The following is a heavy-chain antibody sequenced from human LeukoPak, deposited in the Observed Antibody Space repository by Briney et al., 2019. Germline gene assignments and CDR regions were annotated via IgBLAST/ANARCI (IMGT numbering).Heavy chain of an antibody. CDR1: GFPFEDYA. V-gene: IGHV3-20*04. CDR2: INWNGRIT. D-gene: IGHD5-18*01. Sequence: PGGSLRLPCAASGFPFEDYAMNWVRQVPGRGLEWVSGINWNGRITVYADSVKDRFTISRQNTKNSLYLYMNNLGGEDTALYFCARGSVQLWLRDTYYYMDVWGKGTTVTVSS. J-gene: IGHJ6*03. CDR3: ARGSVQLWLRDTYYYMDV.